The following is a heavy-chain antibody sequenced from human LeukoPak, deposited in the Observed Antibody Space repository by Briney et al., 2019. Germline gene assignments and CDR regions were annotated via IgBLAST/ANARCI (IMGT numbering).Heavy chain of an antibody. J-gene: IGHJ4*02. D-gene: IGHD3-10*01. CDR3: ARDSMVRGVIDSPAVDY. V-gene: IGHV3-21*01. CDR1: GFTFSSYS. CDR2: ISSSSYI. Sequence: PGGSLRLSCAASGFTFSSYSMSWVRQAPGKGLEWVSSISSSSYIYYADSVKGRFTISRDNAKNSLYLQMNSLRAEDTAVYHCARDSMVRGVIDSPAVDYWGQGTLVTVSS.